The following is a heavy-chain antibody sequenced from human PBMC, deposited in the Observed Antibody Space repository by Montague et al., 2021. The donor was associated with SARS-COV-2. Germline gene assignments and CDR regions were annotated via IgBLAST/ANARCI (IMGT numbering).Heavy chain of an antibody. Sequence: SLRLSCAASGFTFSSYAMHWVRQAPGKGLEWVAVISYDGSNKYYVDSVKGRFTISRDNSKNTLYLQMNSLRAEDTAVYYCARTDGGCYCNALDIWGQGTMVTVSS. CDR2: ISYDGSNK. CDR1: GFTFSSYA. V-gene: IGHV3-30*04. D-gene: IGHD1-26*01. J-gene: IGHJ3*02. CDR3: ARTDGGCYCNALDI.